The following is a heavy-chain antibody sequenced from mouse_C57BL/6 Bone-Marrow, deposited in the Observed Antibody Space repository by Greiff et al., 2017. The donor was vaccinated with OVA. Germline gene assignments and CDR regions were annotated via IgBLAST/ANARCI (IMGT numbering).Heavy chain of an antibody. CDR3: ALTAQAPDYFDY. CDR1: GYSFTSYY. Sequence: VKLQESGPELVKPGASVKISCKASGYSFTSYYIHWVKQRPGQGLEWIGWIYPGSGNTKYNEKFKGKATLTADTSSSTAYMQLSSLTSEDSAVYYGALTAQAPDYFDYWGQGTTLTVSS. J-gene: IGHJ2*01. CDR2: IYPGSGNT. V-gene: IGHV1-66*01. D-gene: IGHD3-2*02.